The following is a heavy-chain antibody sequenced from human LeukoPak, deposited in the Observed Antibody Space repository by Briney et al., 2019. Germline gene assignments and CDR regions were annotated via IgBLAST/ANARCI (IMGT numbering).Heavy chain of an antibody. J-gene: IGHJ6*03. CDR1: GYTFTSYA. CDR2: INAGNGNT. Sequence: ASVKVSCKASGYTFTSYAMHWVRQAPGQRLEWMGWINAGNGNTKYSQKFQGRVTMTRDTSTSTVYMELSSLRSEDTAVYYCASANYDFWSGYRPLPPGTNYYYYMDVWGKGTTVTVSS. CDR3: ASANYDFWSGYRPLPPGTNYYYYMDV. D-gene: IGHD3-3*01. V-gene: IGHV1-3*01.